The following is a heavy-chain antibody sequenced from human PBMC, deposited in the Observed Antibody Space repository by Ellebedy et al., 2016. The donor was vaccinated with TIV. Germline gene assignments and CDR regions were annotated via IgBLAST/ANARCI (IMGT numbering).Heavy chain of an antibody. CDR2: ISYDGSRK. Sequence: GESLKISCAASEFTFSSYAIHWVRQAPGKGLEWVAVISYDGSRKSEADSVKGRFTISRDNTKNTLYLQMNSLRVEDTAVYYCARGCSGGSCYSVWGQGTLVTVSS. J-gene: IGHJ4*02. D-gene: IGHD2-15*01. CDR3: ARGCSGGSCYSV. CDR1: EFTFSSYA. V-gene: IGHV3-30-3*01.